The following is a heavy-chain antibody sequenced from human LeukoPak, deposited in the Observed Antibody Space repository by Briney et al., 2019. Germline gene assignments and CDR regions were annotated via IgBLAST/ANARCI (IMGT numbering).Heavy chain of an antibody. V-gene: IGHV3-23*01. CDR3: AKGDGDHDYGLTGFDY. Sequence: GGSLRLSCAASGFTFSSYAMSWVRQAPGKGLEWVSAISGSGGSTYYADSVKGRFTISRDNSKNTLYLQMNSLRAEDTAVYYCAKGDGDHDYGLTGFDYWGQGTLVTVSS. CDR2: ISGSGGST. CDR1: GFTFSSYA. D-gene: IGHD4-17*01. J-gene: IGHJ4*02.